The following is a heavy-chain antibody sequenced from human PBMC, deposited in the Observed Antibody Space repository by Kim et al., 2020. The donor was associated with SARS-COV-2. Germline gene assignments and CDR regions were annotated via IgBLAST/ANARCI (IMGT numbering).Heavy chain of an antibody. CDR1: GFTFSDYY. Sequence: GGSLRLSCAASGFTFSDYYMSWIRQAPGKGLKWVSYITSSSSYTNYADSVKGRFTISRDNAKNSLYLQMDSLRAEDTAVYYCARGGYSYGLYYFDYWGQGTLVTVSS. CDR2: ITSSSSYT. CDR3: ARGGYSYGLYYFDY. J-gene: IGHJ4*02. D-gene: IGHD5-18*01. V-gene: IGHV3-11*05.